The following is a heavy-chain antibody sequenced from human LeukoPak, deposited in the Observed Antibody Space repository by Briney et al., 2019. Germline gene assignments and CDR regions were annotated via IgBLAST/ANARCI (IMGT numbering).Heavy chain of an antibody. CDR3: ARDRGSSGWFFDY. CDR2: IYHSGST. D-gene: IGHD6-19*01. Sequence: SETLSLTCAVSGGSISSGGYSWSWIRQPPGKGLEWIGYIYHSGSTYYNPSLKSRVTISGDTSKNQFSLKLSSVTAADTAVYYCARDRGSSGWFFDYWGQGTLVTVSS. J-gene: IGHJ4*02. V-gene: IGHV4-30-2*01. CDR1: GGSISSGGYS.